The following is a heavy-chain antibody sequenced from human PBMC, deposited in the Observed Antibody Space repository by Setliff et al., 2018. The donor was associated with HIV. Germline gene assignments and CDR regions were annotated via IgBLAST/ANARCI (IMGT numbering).Heavy chain of an antibody. V-gene: IGHV1-69*13. D-gene: IGHD5-12*01. CDR2: IIPISGTS. CDR1: GGTFSTHS. CDR3: GRGNLVATRAYFFES. J-gene: IGHJ4*02. Sequence: SVKVSCKASGGTFSTHSISWVRQAPGQGLEWMGTIIPISGTSNYAQRLQARVTITADESTSTAYMELSSLISEDTAIYFCGRGNLVATRAYFFESWGQGTPVTVSS.